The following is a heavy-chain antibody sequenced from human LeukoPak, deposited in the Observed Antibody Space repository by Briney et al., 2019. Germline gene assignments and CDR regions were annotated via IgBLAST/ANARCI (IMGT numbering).Heavy chain of an antibody. J-gene: IGHJ3*02. CDR1: GYSISSGYY. CDR3: ARDPYDAFDI. Sequence: SETLSLTCTVSGYSISSGYYWGWIRQPPGKGLEWIGSIYHSGSTYYNPSLKIRVTISVDTSKNQFSLKLSSVTAADTAVYYCARDPYDAFDIWGQGTMVTVSS. CDR2: IYHSGST. V-gene: IGHV4-38-2*02.